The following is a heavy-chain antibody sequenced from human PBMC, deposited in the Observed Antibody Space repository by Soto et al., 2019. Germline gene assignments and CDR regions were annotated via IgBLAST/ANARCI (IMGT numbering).Heavy chain of an antibody. J-gene: IGHJ4*02. D-gene: IGHD5-12*01. Sequence: GSLRLSCAASGFTSSSYGMHWVRQAPGKGLEWVAVIWYDGSNKYYADSVKGRFTISRDNSKNTLYLQMNSLRAEDTAVYYCARDKSIISKVATITSGFDYWGQGTLVTVSS. CDR3: ARDKSIISKVATITSGFDY. CDR2: IWYDGSNK. V-gene: IGHV3-33*01. CDR1: GFTSSSYG.